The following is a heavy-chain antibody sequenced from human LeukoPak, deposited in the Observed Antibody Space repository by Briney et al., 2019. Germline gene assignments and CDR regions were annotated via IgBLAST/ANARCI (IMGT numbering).Heavy chain of an antibody. CDR3: ARAYSGSYYSYFQH. Sequence: GSLRLSCAAFGFIFNSYAMHWVRQAPGKGLEWVAVMSFDGNYEYYADSVKGRFTISRDNSKSTLFLQMNSLRFEDTAVYYCARAYSGSYYSYFQHWGQGTLVTVSS. V-gene: IGHV3-30*01. CDR2: MSFDGNYE. CDR1: GFIFNSYA. J-gene: IGHJ1*01. D-gene: IGHD1-26*01.